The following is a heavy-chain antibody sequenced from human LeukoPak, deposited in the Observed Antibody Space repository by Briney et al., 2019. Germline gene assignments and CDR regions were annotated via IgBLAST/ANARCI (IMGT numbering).Heavy chain of an antibody. Sequence: GGSLRLSCAASGFTFSSYAMHWVRQAPGKGLEWVAVISYDGSNKYYADSVKGRFTISRDNSKNTLYLQMNSLRAEDTAVYFCAKEGPRLNYYNSGTNFDYWGQGTLVTVSS. V-gene: IGHV3-30-3*01. J-gene: IGHJ4*02. D-gene: IGHD2/OR15-2a*01. CDR2: ISYDGSNK. CDR1: GFTFSSYA. CDR3: AKEGPRLNYYNSGTNFDY.